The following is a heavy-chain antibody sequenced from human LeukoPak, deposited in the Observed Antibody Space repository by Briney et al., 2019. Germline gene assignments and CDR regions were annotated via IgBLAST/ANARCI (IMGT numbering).Heavy chain of an antibody. CDR1: GGTFGSYA. CDR3: ARNGYYYDSSGYPQYYYYMDV. V-gene: IGHV1-69*04. D-gene: IGHD3-22*01. CDR2: IIPILGIA. J-gene: IGHJ6*03. Sequence: SVKVSCKASGGTFGSYAISWVRQAPGQGLEWMGRIIPILGIANYAQRFQGRVTITADKSTSTAYMELSSLRSEDTAVYYCARNGYYYDSSGYPQYYYYMDVWGKGTTVTVSS.